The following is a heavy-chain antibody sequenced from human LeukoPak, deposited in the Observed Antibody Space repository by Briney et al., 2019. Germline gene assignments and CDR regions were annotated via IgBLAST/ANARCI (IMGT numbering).Heavy chain of an antibody. CDR2: IKPDGGEK. CDR3: VREGSGHYFYFFDY. CDR1: GFTFSTYW. Sequence: VGSLRLSCAASGFTFSTYWMGWVRQTPGKGLEWMANIKPDGGEKYYVDSMKGQFTISRDNARNSLYLQMNSLRAEGTAVYYCVREGSGHYFYFFDYWGQGTLVTVSS. D-gene: IGHD4-17*01. J-gene: IGHJ4*02. V-gene: IGHV3-7*01.